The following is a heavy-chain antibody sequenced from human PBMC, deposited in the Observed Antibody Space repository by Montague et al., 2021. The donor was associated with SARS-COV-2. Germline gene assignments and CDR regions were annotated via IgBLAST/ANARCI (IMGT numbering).Heavy chain of an antibody. CDR3: ARGMIRGVTTPFDY. CDR1: SGSIISSGYY. D-gene: IGHD3-10*01. CDR2: IYYSGTT. J-gene: IGHJ4*02. Sequence: SETLSLTCSVSSGSIISSGYYWGRIRQPPGKELVWIGNIYYSGTTYYNPSLQSRGTISVDTSKNHLSLRLSSVTAADTAVYFCARGMIRGVTTPFDYWGQGSQVTVSS. V-gene: IGHV4-39*02.